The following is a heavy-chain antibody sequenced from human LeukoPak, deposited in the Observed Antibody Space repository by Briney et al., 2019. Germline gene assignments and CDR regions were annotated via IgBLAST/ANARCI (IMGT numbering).Heavy chain of an antibody. J-gene: IGHJ4*02. CDR2: ISWNSGSI. D-gene: IGHD3-16*02. CDR1: GFTFDDYA. V-gene: IGHV3-9*01. CDR3: AKRGAEVGVTVAPGDY. Sequence: PGGSLRLSCAASGFTFDDYAMHWVRQAPGKGLEWVSGISWNSGSIGYADSVKGRFTISRDNAKNSLYLQMNSLRAEDTAVYYCAKRGAEVGVTVAPGDYWGQGTLVTVSS.